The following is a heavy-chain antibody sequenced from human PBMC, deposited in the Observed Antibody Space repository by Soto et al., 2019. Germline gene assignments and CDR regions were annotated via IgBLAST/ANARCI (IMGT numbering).Heavy chain of an antibody. CDR1: GFTFSGSA. V-gene: IGHV3-73*01. CDR2: IRSKANNYAT. D-gene: IGHD5-12*01. Sequence: GGSLRLSCAASGFTFSGSAMHWVRQASGKGLEWVGRIRSKANNYATAYAASVKGRFTISRDDSKNTAYLQMNSLKIEDTAVYYCTSSAIVATAFDSWGQGTLVTVS. CDR3: TSSAIVATAFDS. J-gene: IGHJ4*02.